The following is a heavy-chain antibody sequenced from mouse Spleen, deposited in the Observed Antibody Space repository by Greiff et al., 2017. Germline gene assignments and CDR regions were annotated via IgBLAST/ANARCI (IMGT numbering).Heavy chain of an antibody. D-gene: IGHD1-1*01. J-gene: IGHJ2*01. CDR2: INYDGSST. V-gene: IGHV5-16*01. Sequence: EVKLVESEGGLVQPGSSMKLSCTASGFTFSDYYMAWVRQVPEKGLEWVANINYDGSSTYYLDSLKSRFIISRDNAKNILYLQMSSLKSEDTATYYCARYYYGSSPDYWGQGTTLTVSS. CDR1: GFTFSDYY. CDR3: ARYYYGSSPDY.